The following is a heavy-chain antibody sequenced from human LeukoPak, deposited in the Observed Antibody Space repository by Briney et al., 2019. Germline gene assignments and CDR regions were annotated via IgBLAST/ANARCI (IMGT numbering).Heavy chain of an antibody. J-gene: IGHJ5*01. CDR3: ARRALGYCDSASCYVGFDS. CDR2: ISGSGGST. CDR1: GFTFSNYA. Sequence: GGSLRLSCAAAGFTFSNYAMTWVRQAPGKGLEWVSSISGSGGSTYYADSVKGRFTISRDNTRNSLFLQMNSLTAEDTAVYYCARRALGYCDSASCYVGFDSWGQGTLVTVSS. V-gene: IGHV3-23*01. D-gene: IGHD2-2*01.